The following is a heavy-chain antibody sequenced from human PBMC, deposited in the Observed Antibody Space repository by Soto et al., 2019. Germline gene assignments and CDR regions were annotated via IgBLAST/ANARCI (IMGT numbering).Heavy chain of an antibody. V-gene: IGHV3-74*01. Sequence: EVQLVESGGGLVRPGGSLRLSCTASGFTFSTYWMHWVRQVPGKGLEWVSHMKGDETSIGHADFVKGRFTISRDNAKNILYLQMNNLSAEDTALYYCVRGCSPSYCHPFDYWGQGTLVTVSS. CDR2: MKGDETSI. CDR1: GFTFSTYW. CDR3: VRGCSPSYCHPFDY. J-gene: IGHJ4*02. D-gene: IGHD2-21*01.